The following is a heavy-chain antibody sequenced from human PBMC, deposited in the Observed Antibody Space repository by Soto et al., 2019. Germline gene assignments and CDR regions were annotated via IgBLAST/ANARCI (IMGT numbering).Heavy chain of an antibody. CDR2: ISGSGGST. J-gene: IGHJ4*02. Sequence: PGGSLRLSCAASGFTFSSYAMSWVRQAPGKGLEWVSAISGSGGSTYYADSVQGRFTSSRDNSKNTLYLQMNSLRAEDPPVYDCARGVLYYDYAVDWYCFDFWGQGTLVTVSS. D-gene: IGHD3-16*01. V-gene: IGHV3-23*01. CDR3: ARGVLYYDYAVDWYCFDF. CDR1: GFTFSSYA.